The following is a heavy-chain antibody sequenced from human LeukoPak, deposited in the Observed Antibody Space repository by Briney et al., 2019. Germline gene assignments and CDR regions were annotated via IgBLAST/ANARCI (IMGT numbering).Heavy chain of an antibody. CDR1: GGTFSSYA. V-gene: IGHV1-69*05. D-gene: IGHD6-6*01. CDR3: ARQLAASYDAFDI. Sequence: GASVKVSCKASGGTFSSYAISWVRQAPGQGLEWMGGIIPIFGTANYAQKFQGRVTITTDESTSTAYMELSSLRSEDTAVYYCARQLAASYDAFDIWGQGTMVTVSS. CDR2: IIPIFGTA. J-gene: IGHJ3*02.